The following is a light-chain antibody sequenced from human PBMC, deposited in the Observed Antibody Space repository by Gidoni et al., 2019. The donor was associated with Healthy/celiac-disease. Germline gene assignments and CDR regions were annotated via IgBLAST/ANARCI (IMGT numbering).Light chain of an antibody. CDR1: QSVSSD. CDR3: QQRSNWPPT. Sequence: EIVLTQSPATLSLSPGERATPSCRARQSVSSDLAWYQQKPGQAPRLLIYDASNWATGIPARFSGSGSGTDFTLTISSLEPEDFAVYYCQQRSNWPPTFGGGTKVEIQ. CDR2: DAS. J-gene: IGKJ4*01. V-gene: IGKV3-11*01.